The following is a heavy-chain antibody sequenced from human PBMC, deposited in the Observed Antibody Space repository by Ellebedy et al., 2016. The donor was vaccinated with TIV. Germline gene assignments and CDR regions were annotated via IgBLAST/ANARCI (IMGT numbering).Heavy chain of an antibody. CDR2: ISDSGSNT. J-gene: IGHJ4*02. Sequence: PGGSLRLSCVASGFTFSSYAMCWVRQAPGKGLEWVSTISDSGSNTYFPDSVKGRFTISRDNSRNTVYLQMNNLKAEDTAVYYCARDSGRRRRWDNDYWGQGTLVTVSS. D-gene: IGHD3-10*01. CDR3: ARDSGRRRRWDNDY. V-gene: IGHV3-23*01. CDR1: GFTFSSYA.